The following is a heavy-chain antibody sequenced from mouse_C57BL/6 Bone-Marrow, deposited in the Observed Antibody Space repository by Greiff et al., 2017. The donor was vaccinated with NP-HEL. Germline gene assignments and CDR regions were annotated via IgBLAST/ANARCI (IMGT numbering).Heavy chain of an antibody. J-gene: IGHJ3*01. CDR3: TTGGYGYDVGPWFAY. D-gene: IGHD2-2*01. CDR2: IDPEDGDT. Sequence: EVQLQQSGAELVRPGASVKLSCTASGFNIKDYYMHWVKQRPEQGLEWIGRIDPEDGDTEYAPKFQGKATMTADTSSNTAYLQLSSLTSEDTAVYYGTTGGYGYDVGPWFAYWGQGTLVTVSA. CDR1: GFNIKDYY. V-gene: IGHV14-1*01.